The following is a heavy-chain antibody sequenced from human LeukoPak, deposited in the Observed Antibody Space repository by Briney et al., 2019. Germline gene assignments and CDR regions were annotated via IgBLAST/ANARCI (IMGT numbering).Heavy chain of an antibody. CDR2: IYHSGST. J-gene: IGHJ3*02. Sequence: PSETLSLTCTVSGHSISSGYYWGLSRQPPGKGLEWIGNIYHSGSTYYNPSLKSRVTISVDTSKNQFSLKLSSVTAADTAVYYCARVRQQPVGNDAFDIWGQGTMVTVSS. CDR3: ARVRQQPVGNDAFDI. CDR1: GHSISSGYY. V-gene: IGHV4-38-2*02. D-gene: IGHD6-13*01.